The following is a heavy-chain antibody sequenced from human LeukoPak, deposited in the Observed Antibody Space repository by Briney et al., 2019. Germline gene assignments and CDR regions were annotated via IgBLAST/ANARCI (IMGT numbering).Heavy chain of an antibody. CDR1: GFTFSSYA. CDR3: AKDRNVIYYYDPQAKTFPY. J-gene: IGHJ4*02. CDR2: ISGSGGST. V-gene: IGHV3-23*01. Sequence: PGGSLRLSCAASGFTFSSYAMSWVRQAPGKGLEWVSAISGSGGSTYYADSVKGRFTISRDNSKNTLYLQMNSLRAEDTAVYYCAKDRNVIYYYDPQAKTFPYWGQGTLVTVSS. D-gene: IGHD3-22*01.